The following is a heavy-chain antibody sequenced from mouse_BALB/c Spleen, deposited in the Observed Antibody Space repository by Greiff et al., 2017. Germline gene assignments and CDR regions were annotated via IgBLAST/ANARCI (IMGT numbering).Heavy chain of an antibody. CDR3: ARSYYYGTSRNYAMDY. CDR2: ISSGSSTI. J-gene: IGHJ4*01. Sequence: EVMLVESGGGLVQPGGSRKLSCAASGFTFSSFGMHWVRQAPEKGLEWVAYISSGSSTIYYADTVKGRFTISRDNPKNTLFLQMTSLRSEDTAMYYCARSYYYGTSRNYAMDYWGQGTSVTVSS. V-gene: IGHV5-17*02. CDR1: GFTFSSFG. D-gene: IGHD1-1*01.